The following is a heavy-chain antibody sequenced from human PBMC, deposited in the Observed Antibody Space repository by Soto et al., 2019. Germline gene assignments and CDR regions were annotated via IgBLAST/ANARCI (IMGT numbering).Heavy chain of an antibody. D-gene: IGHD6-25*01. CDR3: ARHEAGWYFDS. CDR1: GGPISSGGYY. CDR2: IYYSVST. Sequence: SETLSLTCTVSGGPISSGGYYWAWLRQPPGKGLEWIANIYYSVSTFYNPSLKRPDTISLDTSKNQFSLKLRSVTAADTAVYYCARHEAGWYFDSWGQGTLVTVSS. V-gene: IGHV4-39*01. J-gene: IGHJ4*02.